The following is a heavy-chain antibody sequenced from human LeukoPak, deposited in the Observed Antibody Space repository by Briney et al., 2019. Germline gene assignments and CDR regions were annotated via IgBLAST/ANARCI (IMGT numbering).Heavy chain of an antibody. V-gene: IGHV3-21*01. J-gene: IGHJ4*02. CDR3: ARYGDSSGYADY. Sequence: PGGSLRLSCAASGFTFSSYSMNWVRQAPGKGLEWVSSISSSSGYIYYADSVKGRFTTSRDNAKNSLYLQMNSLRAEDTAVYYCARYGDSSGYADYWGQGTLVTVSS. D-gene: IGHD3-22*01. CDR1: GFTFSSYS. CDR2: ISSSSGYI.